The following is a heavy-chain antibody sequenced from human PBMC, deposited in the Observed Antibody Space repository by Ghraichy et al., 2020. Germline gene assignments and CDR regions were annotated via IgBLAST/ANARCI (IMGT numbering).Heavy chain of an antibody. J-gene: IGHJ3*02. CDR3: AGGGEDAFDI. V-gene: IGHV4-61*01. CDR1: GGSVSSGSYY. CDR2: IYYSGST. Sequence: SETLSLNCTVSGGSVSSGSYYWSWIRQPPGKGLEWIGYIYYSGSTNYNPSLKSRVTISVDTSKNQFSLKLSSVTAADTAVYYCAGGGEDAFDIWGQGTMVTVSS.